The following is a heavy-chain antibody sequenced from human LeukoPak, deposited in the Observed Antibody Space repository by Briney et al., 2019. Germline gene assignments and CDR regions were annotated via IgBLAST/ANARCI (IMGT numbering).Heavy chain of an antibody. V-gene: IGHV3-23*01. Sequence: GGSLRLSCAASGFTFSSYAMSWVRQAPGKGLEWVSAIGGSGGSTYYADSVKDRFTISRDNSKNTLYLQMNSLKTEDTAVYYCTTEDTPYGPIDYWGQGTLVTVSS. CDR3: TTEDTPYGPIDY. J-gene: IGHJ4*02. D-gene: IGHD4-17*01. CDR2: IGGSGGST. CDR1: GFTFSSYA.